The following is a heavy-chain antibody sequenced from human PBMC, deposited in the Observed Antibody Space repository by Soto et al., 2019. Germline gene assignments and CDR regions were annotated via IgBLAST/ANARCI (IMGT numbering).Heavy chain of an antibody. Sequence: QVQLVQSGPEVTMPGASGKVSCKTSGYTFTAYGLAWLRQAPGQRPEWLGWVGTANANTNYAETFQVRVTLTSDRPTTRTHLVLRSLRSDDPAVYYCARERNTVPTAYSAVAYWGQGTLVTVSS. D-gene: IGHD3-9*01. CDR3: ARERNTVPTAYSAVAY. J-gene: IGHJ4*02. V-gene: IGHV1-18*01. CDR2: VGTANANT. CDR1: GYTFTAYG.